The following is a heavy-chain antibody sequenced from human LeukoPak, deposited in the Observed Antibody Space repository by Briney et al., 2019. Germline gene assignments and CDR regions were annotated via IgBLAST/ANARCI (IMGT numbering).Heavy chain of an antibody. CDR3: ARDPIKVTTIFDS. Sequence: SETLSLTCSVSGVSISAYYWSWIRQPAGKGLEWIGRIYPGESIYASENTNYNPSLKSRVSMSGDTSKNQVSLKLRSVTAADTAVYYCARDPIKVTTIFDSWGQGTLVTVSS. D-gene: IGHD4-17*01. V-gene: IGHV4-4*07. J-gene: IGHJ4*02. CDR2: IYPGESIYASENT. CDR1: GVSISAYY.